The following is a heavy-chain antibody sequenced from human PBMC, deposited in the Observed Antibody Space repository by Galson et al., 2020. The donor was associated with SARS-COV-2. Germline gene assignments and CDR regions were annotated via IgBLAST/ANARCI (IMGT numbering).Heavy chain of an antibody. CDR1: GGSISSGGYS. Sequence: SETLSLTCAVSGGSISSGGYSWSWIRQPPGKGLEWIGYIYHSGSTYYNPSLKSRVTISVDRSKNQFSLKLSSVTAADTAVYYCARGTCSGGSCYHEYFQHWGQGTLVTVSS. D-gene: IGHD2-15*01. J-gene: IGHJ1*01. V-gene: IGHV4-30-2*01. CDR2: IYHSGST. CDR3: ARGTCSGGSCYHEYFQH.